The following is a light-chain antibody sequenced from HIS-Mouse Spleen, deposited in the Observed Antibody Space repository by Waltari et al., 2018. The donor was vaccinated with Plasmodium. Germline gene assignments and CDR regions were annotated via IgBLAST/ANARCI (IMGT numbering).Light chain of an antibody. CDR3: QQYYSTLRT. V-gene: IGKV1-39*01. CDR1: QGISSY. CDR2: AAS. J-gene: IGKJ4*01. Sequence: DIQMTQSPSSFSASVGDIVTITCRASQGISSYLDWYQQKPGKAPKLLIYAASNLQSGVPSRFSGSGSGTDFTLTISSLQPEDFATYYCQQYYSTLRTFGGGTKVEIK.